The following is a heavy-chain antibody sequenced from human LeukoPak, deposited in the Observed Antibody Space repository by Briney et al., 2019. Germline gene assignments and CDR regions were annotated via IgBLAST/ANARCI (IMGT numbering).Heavy chain of an antibody. D-gene: IGHD4-11*01. CDR2: IRYDGSNK. V-gene: IGHV3-30*02. J-gene: IGHJ4*02. Sequence: GGSLRLSCAASGFTFSSYGMHWVRQAPGKGLEWVTFIRYDGSNKYYADSVKGRFTISKDNSKNTLYLQMNSLRAEDTAVYYCAKDGTTVTTIWYFDYWGQGTLVTVSS. CDR1: GFTFSSYG. CDR3: AKDGTTVTTIWYFDY.